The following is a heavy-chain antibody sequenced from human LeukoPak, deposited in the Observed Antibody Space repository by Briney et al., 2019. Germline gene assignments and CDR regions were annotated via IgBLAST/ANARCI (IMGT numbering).Heavy chain of an antibody. CDR3: ARDLGGSYYDYYYYMDV. CDR2: ISGYNSKT. Sequence: ASVKVSCKTSGYSFTNYGITWVRQAPGQGLEWMGWISGYNSKTFHAQNFQGRVTMTTDTSTSTAYMELRSLRSDDTAVYYCARDLGGSYYDYYYYMDVWGKGTTVTVSS. J-gene: IGHJ6*03. CDR1: GYSFTNYG. V-gene: IGHV1-18*01. D-gene: IGHD1-26*01.